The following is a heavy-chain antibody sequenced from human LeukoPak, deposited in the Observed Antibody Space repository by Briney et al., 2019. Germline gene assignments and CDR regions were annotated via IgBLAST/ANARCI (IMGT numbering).Heavy chain of an antibody. J-gene: IGHJ4*02. CDR2: TYVGGDT. CDR1: DDSITSAY. V-gene: IGHV4-4*09. Sequence: SETLSLICTVSDDSITSAYWSWIRQPPGKGLEVIGYTYVGGDTNYNPSLKSRVTMSLDTSKHQVSLKMTAVTAADTAVYYCARTARVFDYWGPGILVTVSS. D-gene: IGHD5-18*01. CDR3: ARTARVFDY.